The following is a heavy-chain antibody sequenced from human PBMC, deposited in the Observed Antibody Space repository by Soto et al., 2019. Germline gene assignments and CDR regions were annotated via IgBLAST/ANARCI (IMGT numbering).Heavy chain of an antibody. D-gene: IGHD1-26*01. V-gene: IGHV4-59*01. CDR2: IYYSGST. J-gene: IGHJ3*01. CDR1: GGSISSYY. Sequence: SETLSLTCTVSGGSISSYYWSWIRQPPGKGLEWIGYIYYSGSTNYNPSLKSRVTISVDTSKNQFSLKLSSVTAADTAVYYCARDQEVDPLRAFELWGQGTMVTVSS. CDR3: ARDQEVDPLRAFEL.